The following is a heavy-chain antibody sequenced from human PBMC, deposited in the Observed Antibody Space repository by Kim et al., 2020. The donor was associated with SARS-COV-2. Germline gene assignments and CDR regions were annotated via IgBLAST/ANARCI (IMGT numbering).Heavy chain of an antibody. CDR3: AKRGYCSSTTCYSYHFDC. CDR1: GFTFSTHG. V-gene: IGHV3-30*18. CDR2: MSSDGSNE. Sequence: GGSLRLSCAASGFTFSTHGMHWVRQAPGKGLEWVALMSSDGSNEYYADSVKGRLTISRDNSKNPLYLKMNSLRAEDTAVYYCAKRGYCSSTTCYSYHFDCWGQGTLVTVSS. J-gene: IGHJ4*02. D-gene: IGHD2-2*01.